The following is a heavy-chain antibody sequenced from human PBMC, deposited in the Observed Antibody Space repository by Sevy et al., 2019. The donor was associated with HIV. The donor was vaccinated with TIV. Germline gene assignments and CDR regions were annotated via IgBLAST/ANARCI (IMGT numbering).Heavy chain of an antibody. Sequence: GGSLRLSCAASGFTFRSYGKHWVRQAPGKGLEWVAVISNDGGNQYYADSVKGRFTISRDNSKNTVYLQMNSLRAEDTAVYYCAKDVSDGYNYFLDFWGQGALVTVSS. CDR3: AKDVSDGYNYFLDF. J-gene: IGHJ4*02. CDR2: ISNDGGNQ. CDR1: GFTFRSYG. V-gene: IGHV3-30*18. D-gene: IGHD5-12*01.